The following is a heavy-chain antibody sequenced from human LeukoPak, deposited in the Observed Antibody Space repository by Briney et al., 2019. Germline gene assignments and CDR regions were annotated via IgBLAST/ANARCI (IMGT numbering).Heavy chain of an antibody. V-gene: IGHV3-48*03. CDR1: GFTLSSYE. Sequence: PGGSLRLSCTASGFTLSSYEMNWVRQAPGKGLEWVSYISSSGSTMDYADSVKGRFTISRDNAKNSLYLQMNSLRAEDAAVYYCARAGYSMDTEYFQHWGQGTLVTVSS. D-gene: IGHD5-18*01. CDR2: ISSSGSTM. CDR3: ARAGYSMDTEYFQH. J-gene: IGHJ1*01.